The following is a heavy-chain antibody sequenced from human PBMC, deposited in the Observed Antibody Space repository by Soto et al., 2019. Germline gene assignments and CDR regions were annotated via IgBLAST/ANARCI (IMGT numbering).Heavy chain of an antibody. CDR2: INQSGRT. CDR1: GGSFSNYY. J-gene: IGHJ6*02. CDR3: ASIPTTVFYSTFDMDV. V-gene: IGHV4-34*01. D-gene: IGHD4-17*01. Sequence: AETLSLTCAVYGGSFSNYYWSWIRQPPGKGLEWIWEINQSGRTNYNPSLKSRVTISIDPSKNQFSLRVNSVTAADTAVYYCASIPTTVFYSTFDMDVWGQGTTVTVSS.